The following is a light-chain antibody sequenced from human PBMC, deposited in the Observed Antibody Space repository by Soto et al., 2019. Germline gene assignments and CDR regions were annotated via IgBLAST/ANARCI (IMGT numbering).Light chain of an antibody. Sequence: EIQMTQSPSTLSASVGDRVTITCRASQSISSWLAWYQQKPGKAPKLLIYDASTLEVGVPSRFSGSGSGTEFTLTISSLRPDDFATYYCQQYNSYSRTFGQGTKVDIK. V-gene: IGKV1-5*01. CDR1: QSISSW. J-gene: IGKJ1*01. CDR2: DAS. CDR3: QQYNSYSRT.